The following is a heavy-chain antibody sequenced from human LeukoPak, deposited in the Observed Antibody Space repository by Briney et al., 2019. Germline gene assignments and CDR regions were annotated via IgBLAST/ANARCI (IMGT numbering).Heavy chain of an antibody. J-gene: IGHJ4*02. CDR1: GGSISSYY. D-gene: IGHD6-13*01. Sequence: SETLSLTCTVSGGSISSYYWSWIRQPPGKGLEWIGYIYYSGSTNYNPSLKSRVTISVDTSKNQFSLKLSSVTAADTAVYYCARGTYSSSWSGDDYFDYWGQGTLVTASS. CDR3: ARGTYSSSWSGDDYFDY. V-gene: IGHV4-59*01. CDR2: IYYSGST.